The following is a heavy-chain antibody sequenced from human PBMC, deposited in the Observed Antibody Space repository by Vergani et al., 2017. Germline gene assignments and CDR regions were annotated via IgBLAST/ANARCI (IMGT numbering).Heavy chain of an antibody. CDR3: AKTGARFLEWLLYVDG. J-gene: IGHJ5*02. Sequence: QVQLVESGGGVVQPGRSLRLSCAASGFTFSSYGMHWVRQAPGKGLEWVAVIWYDGSNKYYADSVKGRFTISRDNSKNTLYLQMNSLRAEDTAVYYCAKTGARFLEWLLYVDGWGQGTLVTVSS. D-gene: IGHD3-3*01. CDR2: IWYDGSNK. V-gene: IGHV3-33*06. CDR1: GFTFSSYG.